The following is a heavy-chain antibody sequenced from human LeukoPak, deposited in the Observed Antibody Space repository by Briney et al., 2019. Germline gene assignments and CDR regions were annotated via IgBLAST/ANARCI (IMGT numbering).Heavy chain of an antibody. Sequence: GGSLRLSCAASGFIFSSYAMSWVRQAPGKGLEWVPAISGSGGDTYYADSVKGRFTMSRDNFKNTLYLQMNSLRGEDTAVYYCATAYQLLNLFDFWGQGTLATVSS. CDR2: ISGSGGDT. CDR3: ATAYQLLNLFDF. CDR1: GFIFSSYA. D-gene: IGHD2-2*01. J-gene: IGHJ4*02. V-gene: IGHV3-23*01.